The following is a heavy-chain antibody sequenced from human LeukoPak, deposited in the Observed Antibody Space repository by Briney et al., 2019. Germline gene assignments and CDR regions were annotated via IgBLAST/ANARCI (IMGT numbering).Heavy chain of an antibody. J-gene: IGHJ4*02. CDR2: IYTSGST. D-gene: IGHD3-3*01. Sequence: SETLSLTCTVSGGSISSYYWSWIRQPAGKGLEWIGRIYTSGSTNYNPSLKSRVTMSVDTSKNQFSLKLSSVTAADTAVYYCARDLPNYDLWSGKQSYYFVYWGQGTLVTVPS. CDR3: ARDLPNYDLWSGKQSYYFVY. CDR1: GGSISSYY. V-gene: IGHV4-4*07.